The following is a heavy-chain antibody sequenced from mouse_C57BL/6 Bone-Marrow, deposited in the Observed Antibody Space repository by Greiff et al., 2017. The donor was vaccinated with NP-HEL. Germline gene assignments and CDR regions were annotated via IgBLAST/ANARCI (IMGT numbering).Heavy chain of an antibody. V-gene: IGHV1-61*01. J-gene: IGHJ2*01. Sequence: QVQLQQPGAELVRPGSSVKLSCKASGYTFTSYWMDWVKQRPGQGLEWIGNIYPSDSETHYNQKFKDKATLTVDNSSSTAYMQLSSLTSEDSAVYYCARLYGSSYYFDYWGQGTTLTVSS. CDR2: IYPSDSET. CDR3: ARLYGSSYYFDY. D-gene: IGHD1-1*01. CDR1: GYTFTSYW.